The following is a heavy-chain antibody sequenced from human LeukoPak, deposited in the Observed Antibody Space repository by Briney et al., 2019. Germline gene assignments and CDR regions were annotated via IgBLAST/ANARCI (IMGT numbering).Heavy chain of an antibody. D-gene: IGHD1-26*01. CDR3: ARDPSASWQWFDY. CDR2: ISAYNGNT. CDR1: AYTFTSYG. Sequence: ASVKVSCKASAYTFTSYGINWVRQAPGQGLEWMGWISAYNGNTNYAQELQGRVTMTRDKSTSTVYMDLSSLRSEDTAIYYCARDPSASWQWFDYWGQGTLVTVSS. V-gene: IGHV1-18*01. J-gene: IGHJ4*02.